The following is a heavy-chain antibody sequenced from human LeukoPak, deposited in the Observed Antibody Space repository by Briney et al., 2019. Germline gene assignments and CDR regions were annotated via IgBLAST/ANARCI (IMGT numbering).Heavy chain of an antibody. J-gene: IGHJ4*02. CDR2: TSSSSSYI. V-gene: IGHV3-21*01. CDR3: ARVLAARPFDY. D-gene: IGHD6-6*01. Sequence: GGSLRLSCAASGFTFSSYSMNWVRQAPGKGLEWVSSTSSSSSYIYYADSVKGRFTISRDNAKNTLYLQMNSLRVEDTAVYYCARVLAARPFDYWGQGTLVTVS. CDR1: GFTFSSYS.